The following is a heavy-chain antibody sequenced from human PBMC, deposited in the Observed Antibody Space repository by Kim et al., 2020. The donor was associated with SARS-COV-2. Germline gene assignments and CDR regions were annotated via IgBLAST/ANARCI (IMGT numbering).Heavy chain of an antibody. D-gene: IGHD2-8*02. V-gene: IGHV3-48*04. Sequence: GGSLRLSCAASRFSFSDYSMNWVRQAPGKGLEWVSYISASSLTIYYADSVKGRFTISRDNAKNALYLQMDSLRAEDTALYYCARLRVEGLTNLYYFDYWGQGTLVTVSS. J-gene: IGHJ4*02. CDR3: ARLRVEGLTNLYYFDY. CDR2: ISASSLTI. CDR1: RFSFSDYS.